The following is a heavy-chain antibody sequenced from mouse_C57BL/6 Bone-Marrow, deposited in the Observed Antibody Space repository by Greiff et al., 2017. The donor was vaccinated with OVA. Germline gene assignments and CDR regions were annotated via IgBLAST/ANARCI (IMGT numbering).Heavy chain of an antibody. CDR1: GFAFTNYL. Sequence: QVHVMQSGAELVRPGTSVKVSCKASGFAFTNYLIEWVKQRPGQGLEWIGVINPGSGGTNYNEKFKGKATLTTDKDTSTAYMQLSNLTSEDSAVDFCARDSNYDYYAMDYWGQGTSVTVSS. D-gene: IGHD2-5*01. V-gene: IGHV1-54*01. J-gene: IGHJ4*01. CDR2: INPGSGGT. CDR3: ARDSNYDYYAMDY.